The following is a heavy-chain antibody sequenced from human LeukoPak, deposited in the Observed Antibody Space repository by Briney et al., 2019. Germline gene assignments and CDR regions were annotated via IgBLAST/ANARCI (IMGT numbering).Heavy chain of an antibody. V-gene: IGHV1-69*04. CDR2: ITPILGIA. Sequence: ASVKVSCKASGGTFSSYAISWVRQAPGQGLEWMGRITPILGIANYAQKFQGRVTITADKSTSTAYMELSSLRSEDTAVYYCARASAGTSEGSDYWGQGTLVTVSS. CDR3: ARASAGTSEGSDY. J-gene: IGHJ4*02. D-gene: IGHD1/OR15-1a*01. CDR1: GGTFSSYA.